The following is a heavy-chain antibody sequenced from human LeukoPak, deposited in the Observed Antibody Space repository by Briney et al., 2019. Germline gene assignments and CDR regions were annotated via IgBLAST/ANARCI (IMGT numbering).Heavy chain of an antibody. CDR1: GFTFSSYA. J-gene: IGHJ4*02. CDR2: ISSSSGST. V-gene: IGHV3-23*01. D-gene: IGHD1-26*01. CDR3: AKDRGWELKLFDY. Sequence: GGSLRLSCAASGFTFSSYAMSWVRQAPGKGLEWVSDISSSSGSTYYADSVKGRFTISRDNSKNTLYVQMNSLRAEDTAVYYCAKDRGWELKLFDYWGQGTLVTVSS.